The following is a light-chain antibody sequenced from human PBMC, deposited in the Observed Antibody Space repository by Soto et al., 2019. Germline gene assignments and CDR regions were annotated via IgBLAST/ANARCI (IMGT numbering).Light chain of an antibody. CDR1: QSVSSN. V-gene: IGKV3-15*01. CDR3: QHYNTWPRT. Sequence: EIVMTQSPATLSVSPGERATLSCRASQSVSSNLAWYQQKPGQAPRLLIYGASNRATGIPARFSGSGSGTEFTLTLSSLQSEDFAVYYCQHYNTWPRTFGQGTKVEIK. J-gene: IGKJ1*01. CDR2: GAS.